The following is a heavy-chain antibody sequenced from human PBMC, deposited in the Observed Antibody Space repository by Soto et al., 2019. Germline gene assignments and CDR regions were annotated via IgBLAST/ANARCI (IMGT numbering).Heavy chain of an antibody. CDR3: AAELGFGKLSVV. J-gene: IGHJ6*02. CDR1: GDTFKNCV. V-gene: IGHV1-69*01. CDR2: IIPLFGTT. D-gene: IGHD3-10*01. Sequence: QVQVVQSGVEVRRPGSSVKVSCKASGDTFKNCVISWVRQAPGQGLEWMGGIIPLFGTTDFAQRFQGTLTITTDESTTTAYMELSRLRSEGTATYYCAAELGFGKLSVVWGQGTTVIVSS.